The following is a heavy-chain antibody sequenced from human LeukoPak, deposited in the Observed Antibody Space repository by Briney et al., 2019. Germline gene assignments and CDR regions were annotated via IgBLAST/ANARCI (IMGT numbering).Heavy chain of an antibody. Sequence: GGSLRLSCAASGFTFSTYWMHWVRQAPGKGLVWVSRINPDGSTTTYADSVKGRFTISRDNSKNTLYLQMNSLRAEDTAVFYCARGNFRRDGYNFDYWGQGTLVTVSS. CDR3: ARGNFRRDGYNFDY. D-gene: IGHD5-24*01. J-gene: IGHJ4*02. CDR1: GFTFSTYW. V-gene: IGHV3-74*01. CDR2: INPDGSTT.